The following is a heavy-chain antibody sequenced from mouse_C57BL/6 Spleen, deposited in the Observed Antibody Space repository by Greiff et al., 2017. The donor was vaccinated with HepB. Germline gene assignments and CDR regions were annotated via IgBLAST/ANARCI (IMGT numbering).Heavy chain of an antibody. CDR2: IRSKSNNYAT. Sequence: EGKVVESGGGFVQPKGSLKLSCAASGFSFNTYAMNWVRQAPGKGLEWVARIRSKSNNYATYYADSVKDRFTISRDDSESMLYLQMNNLKTEDTAMYYCVRSYDYERSWFAYWGQGTLVTVSA. CDR3: VRSYDYERSWFAY. J-gene: IGHJ3*01. V-gene: IGHV10-1*01. D-gene: IGHD2-4*01. CDR1: GFSFNTYA.